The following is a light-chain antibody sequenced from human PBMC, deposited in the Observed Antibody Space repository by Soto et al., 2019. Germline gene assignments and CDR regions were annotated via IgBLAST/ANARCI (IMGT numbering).Light chain of an antibody. CDR2: AAS. V-gene: IGKV1-27*01. CDR3: QKYKSAPRT. Sequence: DIQMTQSPSSLSASVGDRVTITCRASQGISNYLAWYQQKPGKVPKLLIYAASTLQSRIPSRFTGSVSGTDLTLTISNLQPEDVATYYCQKYKSAPRTFGQGTKVDI. J-gene: IGKJ1*01. CDR1: QGISNY.